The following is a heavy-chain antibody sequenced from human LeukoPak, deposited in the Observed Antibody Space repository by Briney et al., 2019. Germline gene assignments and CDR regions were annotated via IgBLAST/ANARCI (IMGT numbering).Heavy chain of an antibody. D-gene: IGHD3-22*01. J-gene: IGHJ3*02. Sequence: GGSLRLSCATSGFTFRSYAMIWVRQAPERGLQWVSGISGSGTYYADFAKGRFTISRDNAKNSLYLQMNSLRAEDTAVYYCARDLKRRVYYDSSGSDDAFDIWGQGTMVTVSS. CDR2: ISGSGT. CDR1: GFTFRSYA. V-gene: IGHV3-23*01. CDR3: ARDLKRRVYYDSSGSDDAFDI.